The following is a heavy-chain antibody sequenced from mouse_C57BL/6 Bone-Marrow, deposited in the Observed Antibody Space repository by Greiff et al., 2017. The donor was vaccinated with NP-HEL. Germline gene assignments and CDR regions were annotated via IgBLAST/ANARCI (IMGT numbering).Heavy chain of an antibody. CDR1: GYTFTSYG. CDR2: IYPRSGNT. Sequence: VMLVESGAELARPGASVKLSCKASGYTFTSYGISWVQQRTGQGLEWIGEIYPRSGNTYYTEKFKGKATLTADKSSSTAYMELRSLTSDDAAVYFVARQDSIDYWGQGTTLTVSS. V-gene: IGHV1-81*01. J-gene: IGHJ2*01. CDR3: ARQDSIDY.